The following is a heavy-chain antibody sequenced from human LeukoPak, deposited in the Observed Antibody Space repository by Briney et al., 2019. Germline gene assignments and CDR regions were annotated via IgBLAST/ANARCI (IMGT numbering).Heavy chain of an antibody. CDR3: ARGSRSDQPAPRHSYYYYMDV. CDR1: GGTFSSYA. J-gene: IGHJ6*03. Sequence: TVKVSCKASGGTFSSYAISWVRQAPGQGLEWMGGIIPIFGTANYAQKFQGRVTITTDESTSTAYMELSSLRSEDTAVYYCARGSRSDQPAPRHSYYYYMDVWGKGTTVTVSS. D-gene: IGHD2-2*01. CDR2: IIPIFGTA. V-gene: IGHV1-69*05.